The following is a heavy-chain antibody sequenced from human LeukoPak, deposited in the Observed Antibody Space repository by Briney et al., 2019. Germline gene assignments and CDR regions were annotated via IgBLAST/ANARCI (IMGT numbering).Heavy chain of an antibody. J-gene: IGHJ3*02. Sequence: SETLSLTCDVYGGSFSGFHWSWIRQPPRKGLEWIGEMNHSGSSTNHNPSLKSRVTISADTSKNQFSLKLSSVTAADTAVYYCARHVGGGKKAFSIWGQGTMVTVSS. CDR2: MNHSGSST. D-gene: IGHD4-23*01. CDR1: GGSFSGFH. CDR3: ARHVGGGKKAFSI. V-gene: IGHV4-34*01.